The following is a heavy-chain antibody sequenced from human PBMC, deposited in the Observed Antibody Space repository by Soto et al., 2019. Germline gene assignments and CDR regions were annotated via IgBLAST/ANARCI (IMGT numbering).Heavy chain of an antibody. CDR1: GFTFSTYA. J-gene: IGHJ6*02. CDR3: TRAGFDV. CDR2: IWFDGVKQ. V-gene: IGHV3-33*01. Sequence: LRLSCAVSGFTFSTYAMHWVRQAPGKGLEWVAIIWFDGVKQYYADSVRGRFTISMDSSNNTVFLQMNTLRAEDTALYYCTRAGFDVWGQGTTVTVSS.